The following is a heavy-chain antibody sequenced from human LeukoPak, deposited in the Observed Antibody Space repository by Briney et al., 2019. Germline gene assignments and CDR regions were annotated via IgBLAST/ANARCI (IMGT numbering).Heavy chain of an antibody. V-gene: IGHV3-74*01. CDR2: INSDGSST. D-gene: IGHD5-18*01. CDR1: GFTFSSYW. CDR3: ARDEVDTAMFDY. Sequence: GGSLRLSCAASGFTFSSYWMHWVRQAPGKGLVWVSRINSDGSSTSYADSVKGRFSISRDNAKNTLYLQMNSLRAEDTAVYYCARDEVDTAMFDYWGQGTLVTVSS. J-gene: IGHJ4*02.